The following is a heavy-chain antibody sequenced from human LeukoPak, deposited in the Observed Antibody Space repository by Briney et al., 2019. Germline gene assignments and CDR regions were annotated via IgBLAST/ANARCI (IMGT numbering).Heavy chain of an antibody. CDR3: ARVVLVEGDQIRYYYYYYMDV. Sequence: GGSLRLSCAASGFTVSSNYMSWVRQAPGKGLEWVSYISSSGSTIYYADSVKGRFTISRDNAKNSLYLQMNSLRAEDTAVYYCARVVLVEGDQIRYYYYYYMDVWGKGTTVTVSS. V-gene: IGHV3-11*04. D-gene: IGHD2-15*01. J-gene: IGHJ6*03. CDR1: GFTVSSNY. CDR2: ISSSGSTI.